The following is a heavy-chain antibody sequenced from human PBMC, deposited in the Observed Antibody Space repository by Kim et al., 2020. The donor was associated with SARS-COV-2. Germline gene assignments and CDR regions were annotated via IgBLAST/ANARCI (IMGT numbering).Heavy chain of an antibody. CDR1: GFTFSDSA. Sequence: GGSLRLSCAASGFTFSDSAMHWVRQASGKGLEWVGRIRSKANSYAKAYGASVKGRFTISRDDSKNAAYLQMNSLKTEDTAVYYCTRVPPDPASYYDAFDIWGQGTRVTVSS. CDR3: TRVPPDPASYYDAFDI. CDR2: IRSKANSYAK. D-gene: IGHD3-10*01. V-gene: IGHV3-73*01. J-gene: IGHJ3*02.